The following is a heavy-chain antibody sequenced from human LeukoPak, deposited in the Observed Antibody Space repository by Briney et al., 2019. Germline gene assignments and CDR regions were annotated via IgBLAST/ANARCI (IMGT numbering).Heavy chain of an antibody. CDR2: IYYDGGT. J-gene: IGHJ4*02. D-gene: IGHD6-19*01. V-gene: IGHV4-39*07. Sequence: SETLSLTCTVSGGSISSSDYYWGWIRQPPGKGLEWIGTIYYDGGTYYNPSLKSRVTVSVDTSKNQFSLKLTSVTAADTAVYYCARVDSSGWYGFDYWGQGTLVTVSS. CDR3: ARVDSSGWYGFDY. CDR1: GGSISSSDYY.